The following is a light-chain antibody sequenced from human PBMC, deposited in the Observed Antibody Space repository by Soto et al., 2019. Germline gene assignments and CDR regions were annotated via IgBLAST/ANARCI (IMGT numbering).Light chain of an antibody. CDR2: GNI. CDR1: SSNIGAGYD. V-gene: IGLV1-40*01. CDR3: SSHGGSNPFYV. J-gene: IGLJ1*01. Sequence: QSVLTQPPSVSGAPGQRVTTSCTGSSSNIGAGYDVHWYQQRPGTAPKLLIFGNINRPSGVPDRFSGSKSGTSASLAITGLQAEDEADYYCSSHGGSNPFYVFGTGTKVTVL.